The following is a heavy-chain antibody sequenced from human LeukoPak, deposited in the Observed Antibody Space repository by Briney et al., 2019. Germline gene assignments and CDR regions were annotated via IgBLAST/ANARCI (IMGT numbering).Heavy chain of an antibody. CDR3: ARVHGGDLYYYYYMDV. V-gene: IGHV3-20*04. CDR2: INWNGGST. J-gene: IGHJ6*03. Sequence: GGSLRLSCAASGFTFDDYGMSWVRQAPGKGLEWVSGINWNGGSTGYADSVKGRFTISRDNAKNSLYLQMNSLRAEDTALYYCARVHGGDLYYYYYMDVWGKGTTVTISS. D-gene: IGHD3-10*01. CDR1: GFTFDDYG.